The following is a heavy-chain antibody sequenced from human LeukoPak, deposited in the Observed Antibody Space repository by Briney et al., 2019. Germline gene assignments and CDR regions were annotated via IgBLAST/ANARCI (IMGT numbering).Heavy chain of an antibody. J-gene: IGHJ4*02. V-gene: IGHV4-34*01. CDR3: ARVGRLQGWGLSRGGFDY. D-gene: IGHD3-16*01. Sequence: SETLSLTCAVYGGSFSGYYWSWIRQPPGKGLEWIGEINHSGSTNYNPSLKSRVTISVDTSKNQFSLKLSSVTAADTAVYYCARVGRLQGWGLSRGGFDYWGQGTLVTVSS. CDR1: GGSFSGYY. CDR2: INHSGST.